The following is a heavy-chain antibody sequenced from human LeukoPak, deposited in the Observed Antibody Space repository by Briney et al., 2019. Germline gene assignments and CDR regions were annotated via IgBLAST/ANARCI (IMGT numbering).Heavy chain of an antibody. J-gene: IGHJ4*02. Sequence: SVKVSCKASGGTFISYAMSWVRQAPGQGLEWMGRIIPIFGIANYAQKFQGRVTITADKSTSTAYMELSSLRSEDTAVYYCARAVTLGNLYYFDYWGQGTLVTVSS. CDR2: IIPIFGIA. CDR1: GGTFISYA. CDR3: ARAVTLGNLYYFDY. V-gene: IGHV1-69*04. D-gene: IGHD3-16*01.